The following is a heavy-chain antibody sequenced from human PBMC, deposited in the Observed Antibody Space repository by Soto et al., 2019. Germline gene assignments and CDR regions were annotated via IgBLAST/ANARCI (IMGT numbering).Heavy chain of an antibody. V-gene: IGHV4-34*01. CDR3: ARGGSKVIAYRASYYYYYMDV. J-gene: IGHJ6*03. D-gene: IGHD4-4*01. CDR1: GGSFSGYY. CDR2: INHSGST. Sequence: SETLSLTCAVYGGSFSGYYWSWIRQPPGKGLEWIGEINHSGSTNYNPSLKSRVTISVDTSKNQFSLKLSSVTAADTAVYYCARGGSKVIAYRASYYYYYMDVWGKGTTVTVSS.